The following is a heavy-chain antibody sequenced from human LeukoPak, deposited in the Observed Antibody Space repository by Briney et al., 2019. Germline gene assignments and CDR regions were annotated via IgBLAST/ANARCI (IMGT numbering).Heavy chain of an antibody. CDR3: AREGPSGYNWNYDY. J-gene: IGHJ4*02. Sequence: GGSLRLSCAASGFTLSSYAVHWVRQAPGKGLEWVAVISYDRSNKYYADSVKGRFTISRDNSKNTLYLQMNSLRAEDTAVYYCAREGPSGYNWNYDYWGQGTLVTVSS. D-gene: IGHD1-7*01. CDR1: GFTLSSYA. CDR2: ISYDRSNK. V-gene: IGHV3-30-3*01.